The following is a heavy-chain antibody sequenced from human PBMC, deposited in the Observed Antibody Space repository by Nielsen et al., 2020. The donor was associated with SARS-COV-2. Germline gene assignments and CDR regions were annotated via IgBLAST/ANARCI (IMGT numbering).Heavy chain of an antibody. CDR3: ARAVHWFGENDH. J-gene: IGHJ4*02. Sequence: ASVKVSCKTSGYTFTRYSMNWVRQAPGQGLEWMGWISGYNGDTNYAQKFQGRVTMTTDTSTSTAYMELRSLRSDDTAVYYCARAVHWFGENDHWGQGSLVTVSS. D-gene: IGHD3-10*01. CDR1: GYTFTRYS. CDR2: ISGYNGDT. V-gene: IGHV1-18*01.